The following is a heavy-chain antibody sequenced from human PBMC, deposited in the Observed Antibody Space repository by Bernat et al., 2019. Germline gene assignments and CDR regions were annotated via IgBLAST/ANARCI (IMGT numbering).Heavy chain of an antibody. J-gene: IGHJ4*02. V-gene: IGHV3-21*01. CDR3: ARDYCSDTSCYYFGE. Sequence: EVQLVESGGGLVQPGGSLRLSCAASGFTFSRYTMNWVRQAPGKGLEWVSSITSSSSYIYYADSVKGRFTISRDNAKNSLYLQMNSLRAEDTAMYYCARDYCSDTSCYYFGEWGQGTLVTVSS. CDR1: GFTFSRYT. D-gene: IGHD2-2*01. CDR2: ITSSSSYI.